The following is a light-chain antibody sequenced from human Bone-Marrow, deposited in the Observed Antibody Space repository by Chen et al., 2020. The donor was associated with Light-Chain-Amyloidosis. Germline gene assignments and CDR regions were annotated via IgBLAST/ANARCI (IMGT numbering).Light chain of an antibody. J-gene: IGLJ2*01. CDR3: QSADSSGTYEVI. V-gene: IGLV3-25*03. CDR2: RDT. CDR1: DLPTKY. Sequence: SYELTQPPSVSVSPGQTARHTCSGDDLPTKYAYWYQQKPGQAPVLVIHRDTERPSGISERFSGSSSGTTATLTISGVQAEDEADYHCQSADSSGTYEVIFGGGTKLTFL.